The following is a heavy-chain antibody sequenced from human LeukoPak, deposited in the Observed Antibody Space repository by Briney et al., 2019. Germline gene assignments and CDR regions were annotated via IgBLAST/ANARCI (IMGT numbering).Heavy chain of an antibody. Sequence: ASVKVSCKTSGYTFTGYYMHWVRQAPGQGLEWMGWMNPNSGGTIYAQKLQGRVTMTTDTSTSTAYMELRSLRSDDSAVYYCARSVTIAAAGRADAFDIWGQGTMVTVSS. V-gene: IGHV1-2*02. CDR1: GYTFTGYY. D-gene: IGHD6-13*01. CDR2: MNPNSGGT. CDR3: ARSVTIAAAGRADAFDI. J-gene: IGHJ3*02.